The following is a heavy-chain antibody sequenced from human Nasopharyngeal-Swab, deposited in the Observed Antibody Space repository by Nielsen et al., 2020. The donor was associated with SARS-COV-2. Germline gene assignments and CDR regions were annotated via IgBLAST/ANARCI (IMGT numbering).Heavy chain of an antibody. CDR1: GFTFSRFG. D-gene: IGHD6-19*01. Sequence: GESLKISCAASGFTFSRFGMGWVRQAPGKGLEWVSAISASGVTTYYADSVKGRFTISRDNAKNSLYLQMNSLRAEDTALYYCARANSGWYYFDYWGQGTLVTVSS. CDR2: ISASGVTT. V-gene: IGHV3-23*01. J-gene: IGHJ4*02. CDR3: ARANSGWYYFDY.